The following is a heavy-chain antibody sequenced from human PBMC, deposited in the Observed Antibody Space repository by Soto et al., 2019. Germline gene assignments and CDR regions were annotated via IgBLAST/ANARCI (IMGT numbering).Heavy chain of an antibody. V-gene: IGHV3-48*01. D-gene: IGHD2-15*01. CDR2: ISSSSSTI. CDR1: GFTFSSYS. J-gene: IGHJ6*03. Sequence: EVQLVESGGGLVQPGGSLRLSCAASGFTFSSYSMNWVRQAPGKGLEWVSYISSSSSTIYYADSEKGRFTISRDNAKNSLYLQMNSLRAEDTAVYYCARGGVVVVAATPDYYYYYMDVWGKGTTVTVSS. CDR3: ARGGVVVVAATPDYYYYYMDV.